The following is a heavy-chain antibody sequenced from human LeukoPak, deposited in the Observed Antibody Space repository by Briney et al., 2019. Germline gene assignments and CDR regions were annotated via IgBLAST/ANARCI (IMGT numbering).Heavy chain of an antibody. D-gene: IGHD6-19*01. Sequence: SSETLSLTCAVYGGSFSGYYWSWIRQPPGKGLEWIGEINHSGSTNYNPSLKSRVTISVDTSKNQFSLKLSSVTAADTAVYYCARGSLGYSSGRRIDYWGQGTLVTVSS. CDR1: GGSFSGYY. V-gene: IGHV4-34*01. CDR2: INHSGST. CDR3: ARGSLGYSSGRRIDY. J-gene: IGHJ4*02.